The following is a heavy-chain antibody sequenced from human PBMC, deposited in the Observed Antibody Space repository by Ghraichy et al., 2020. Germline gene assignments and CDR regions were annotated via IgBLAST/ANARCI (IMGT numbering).Heavy chain of an antibody. CDR2: ISGDGTST. Sequence: GGSLRLSCAASGFTFSNYWMHWVRQAPGKGLVWVSRISGDGTSTNYADSVKGRFTISRDNAKDTLYLQMNSLSAEDTAVYYCTRKEPAILRFLEWEYFDFAYWGQGTLVTVSS. J-gene: IGHJ4*02. D-gene: IGHD3-3*01. CDR3: TRKEPAILRFLEWEYFDFAY. CDR1: GFTFSNYW. V-gene: IGHV3-74*01.